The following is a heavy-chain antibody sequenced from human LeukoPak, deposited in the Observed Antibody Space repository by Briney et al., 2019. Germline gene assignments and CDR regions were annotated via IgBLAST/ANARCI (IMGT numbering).Heavy chain of an antibody. CDR3: ASLPPPQGMDV. Sequence: GGSLRLSCAASGFTVSSNYMSWVRQAPGKGLEWVSVIYSGGSTYYADSVKGRFTISRDNSKNTLYLQMNSLRAEDTAVYYYASLPPPQGMDVWGKGTTVTVSS. D-gene: IGHD1-14*01. J-gene: IGHJ6*04. CDR1: GFTVSSNY. CDR2: IYSGGST. V-gene: IGHV3-53*01.